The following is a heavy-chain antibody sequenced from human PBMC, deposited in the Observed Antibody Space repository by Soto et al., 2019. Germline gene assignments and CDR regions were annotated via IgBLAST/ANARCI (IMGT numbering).Heavy chain of an antibody. J-gene: IGHJ6*02. D-gene: IGHD6-13*01. V-gene: IGHV1-2*02. CDR1: GYTFTGYY. CDR2: INPNSGGT. CDR3: ARGRLSSSWYGMDV. Sequence: ASVKVSCKASGYTFTGYYMHWVRQAPGQGLEWMGWINPNSGGTNYAQKFQGRVTMTRDTSISTAYMELSRLRSDDTAVNYCARGRLSSSWYGMDVWGQGTTVTVSS.